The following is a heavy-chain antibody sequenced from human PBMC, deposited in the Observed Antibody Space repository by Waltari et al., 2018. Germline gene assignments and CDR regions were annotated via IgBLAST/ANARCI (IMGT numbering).Heavy chain of an antibody. CDR1: GYTFTSYY. J-gene: IGHJ2*01. V-gene: IGHV1-46*01. Sequence: QVQLVQSGAEVKKPGASVKVSCKASGYTFTSYYMHWVRQAPGQGLEWMGIINPSGGSTSYAQKCQGRVTMTRDTSTSTVYMELSSLRSEDTAVYYCARDVNYYDSSGYHRTYWYFDLWGRGTLVTVSS. CDR3: ARDVNYYDSSGYHRTYWYFDL. CDR2: INPSGGST. D-gene: IGHD3-22*01.